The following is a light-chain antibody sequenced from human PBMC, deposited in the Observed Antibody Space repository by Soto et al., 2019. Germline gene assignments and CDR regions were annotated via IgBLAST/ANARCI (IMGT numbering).Light chain of an antibody. CDR2: AAS. CDR1: QGIGND. Sequence: AIQLTQSPSSLSASVGDRVTITCRASQGIGNDLGWYQQKPGKAPKLLIYAASSLQSGVPSRFSGSGSGTDFTLTISSLQREDFATYYCQQSFSSPPTFGQGTKLDLK. V-gene: IGKV1-6*01. J-gene: IGKJ2*01. CDR3: QQSFSSPPT.